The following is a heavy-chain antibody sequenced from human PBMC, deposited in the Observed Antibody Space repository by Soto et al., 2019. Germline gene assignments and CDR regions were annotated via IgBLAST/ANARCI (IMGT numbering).Heavy chain of an antibody. CDR1: GFTFDDYT. V-gene: IGHV3-43*01. Sequence: EVQLVESGGVVVQPGGSLRLSCAASGFTFDDYTMHWVRQAPGKGLEWVSLISWDGGSTYYADSVKGRFTISRDNSKNSRYLQMNSLRTEDTALYYCAKDMGSGYDLPDYWGQGTLVTVAS. CDR3: AKDMGSGYDLPDY. D-gene: IGHD5-12*01. J-gene: IGHJ4*02. CDR2: ISWDGGST.